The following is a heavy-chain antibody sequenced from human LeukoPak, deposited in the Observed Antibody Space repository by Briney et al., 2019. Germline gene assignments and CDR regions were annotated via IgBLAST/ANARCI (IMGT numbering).Heavy chain of an antibody. CDR2: IIPIFGTA. CDR1: GGTFSSYA. Sequence: SVKVSCKASGGTFSSYAISWVRQAPGQGLEWMGWIIPIFGTANYAQKFQGRVTITTDASTSTAYMELSRRRSEDTAVYYCARYSSSSEIWYFDLGGCGNLITVSA. CDR3: ARYSSSSEIWYFDL. J-gene: IGHJ2*01. D-gene: IGHD6-6*01. V-gene: IGHV1-69*05.